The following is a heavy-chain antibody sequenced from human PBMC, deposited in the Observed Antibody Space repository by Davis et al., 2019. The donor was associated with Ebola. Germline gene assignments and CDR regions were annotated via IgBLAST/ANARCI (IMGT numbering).Heavy chain of an antibody. CDR3: ARDRTDSSILGYFDL. Sequence: SETLSLTCTVSGGSISSGGYYWCWIRQHPGKGLEWIGYIYYSGSTYYNPSLKSRVTISVDTSKNQFSLKLSSVTAADTAVYYCARDRTDSSILGYFDLWGRGTLVTVSS. CDR2: IYYSGST. J-gene: IGHJ2*01. CDR1: GGSISSGGYY. D-gene: IGHD6-13*01. V-gene: IGHV4-30-4*08.